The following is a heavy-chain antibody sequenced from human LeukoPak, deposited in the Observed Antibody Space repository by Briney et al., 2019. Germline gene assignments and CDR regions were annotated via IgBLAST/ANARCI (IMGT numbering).Heavy chain of an antibody. D-gene: IGHD1-26*01. J-gene: IGHJ3*02. CDR2: ISGSGGST. V-gene: IGHV3-23*01. Sequence: GGSLRLSCAASGFTFSSYWMRWVRQAPGKGLEWVSAISGSGGSTYYADSVKGRFTISRDNSKNTLYLQMNSLRAEDTAVYYCAKVGRSYVHAFDIWGQGTMVTVSS. CDR3: AKVGRSYVHAFDI. CDR1: GFTFSSYW.